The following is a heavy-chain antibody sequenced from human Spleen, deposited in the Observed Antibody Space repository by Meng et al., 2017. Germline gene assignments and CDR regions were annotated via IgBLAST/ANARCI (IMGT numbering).Heavy chain of an antibody. V-gene: IGHV3-11*01. CDR3: STGGKTFDY. CDR1: GFTSSDSS. D-gene: IGHD6-25*01. CDR2: ISISDSTI. J-gene: IGHJ4*02. Sequence: QVQLVGSGGGWVKPGGFLRLSCAASGFTSSDSSMSWIRQAPGKGLEWVSYISISDSTIYYADSVKGRFIISRDNAKNSLNLQMNSLKTEDTAVYYCSTGGKTFDYWGQGSLVTVSS.